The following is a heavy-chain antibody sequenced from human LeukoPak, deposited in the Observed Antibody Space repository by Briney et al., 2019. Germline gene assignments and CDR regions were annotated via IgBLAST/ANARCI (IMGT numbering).Heavy chain of an antibody. D-gene: IGHD2-15*01. J-gene: IGHJ4*02. CDR2: INHSGST. V-gene: IGHV4-34*01. Sequence: SETLSLTCAVYGGSFSGYYWSWIRQPPGKGLEWIGEINHSGSTNYNPSLKSRVTLSVDTSKNQFSLKLSSVTAADTAVYYCARASRLVVVAATPECYFDYWGQGTLVTVSS. CDR1: GGSFSGYY. CDR3: ARASRLVVVAATPECYFDY.